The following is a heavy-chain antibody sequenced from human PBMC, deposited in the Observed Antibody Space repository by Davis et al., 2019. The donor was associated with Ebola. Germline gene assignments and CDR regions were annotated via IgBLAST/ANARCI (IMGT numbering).Heavy chain of an antibody. CDR2: INHSGST. CDR3: ARGRVATIREENYYYGMDV. D-gene: IGHD5-12*01. J-gene: IGHJ6*02. Sequence: SETLSLTCAVYGGSFSGYYWSWIRQPPGKGLEWIGEINHSGSTNYNPSLKSRVTISVDTSKNQFSLKLSSVTAADTAVYYCARGRVATIREENYYYGMDVWGQGTTVTVSS. V-gene: IGHV4-34*01. CDR1: GGSFSGYY.